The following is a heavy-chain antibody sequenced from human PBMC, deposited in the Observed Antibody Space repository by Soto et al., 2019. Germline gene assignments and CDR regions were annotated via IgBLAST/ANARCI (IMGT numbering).Heavy chain of an antibody. CDR2: ISYDGSNK. CDR1: GFTVISYG. D-gene: IGHD3-22*01. Sequence: PAWSVRLSCVASGFTVISYGMDWVRQAPGKGLEWVAVISYDGSNKYYADSVKGRFTISRDNSKNTLYLQMNSLRAEDTAVYYCAKGYYYDSSGIDWGQGTLVTVSS. CDR3: AKGYYYDSSGID. J-gene: IGHJ4*02. V-gene: IGHV3-30*18.